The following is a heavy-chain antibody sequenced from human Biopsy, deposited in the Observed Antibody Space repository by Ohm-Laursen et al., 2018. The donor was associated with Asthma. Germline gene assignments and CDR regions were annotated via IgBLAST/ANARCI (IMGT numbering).Heavy chain of an antibody. CDR3: ARAVDYSHYYGIDV. V-gene: IGHV1-18*01. CDR1: GYTFNSAG. J-gene: IGHJ6*02. Sequence: ASVKVSCKTSGYTFNSAGITWVRQAPGQGLEWMGWISVYNSNTKVAQKLQDRVTMITDTSTSTAYMELRSLGSDDTAVYFCARAVDYSHYYGIDVWGQGTTVTVS. D-gene: IGHD3-10*01. CDR2: ISVYNSNT.